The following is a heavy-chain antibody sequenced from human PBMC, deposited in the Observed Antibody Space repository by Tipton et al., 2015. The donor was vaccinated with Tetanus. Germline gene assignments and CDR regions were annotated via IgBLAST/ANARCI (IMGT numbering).Heavy chain of an antibody. J-gene: IGHJ4*02. Sequence: LRLSCAVYGGSFSGYYWSWIRQPPGKGLEWIGEINHSGSTNYNPSLKSRVTISVDTSKNHFSLKLSSVTAADTAVYYCARGRYGSGSYMVYWGQGTPVTVSS. CDR2: INHSGST. V-gene: IGHV4-34*01. CDR3: ARGRYGSGSYMVY. CDR1: GGSFSGYY. D-gene: IGHD3-10*01.